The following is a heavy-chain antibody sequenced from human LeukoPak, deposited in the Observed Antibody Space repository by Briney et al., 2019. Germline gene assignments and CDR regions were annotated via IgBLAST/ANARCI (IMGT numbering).Heavy chain of an antibody. Sequence: GGSLRLSCAASGFTFSSYWMSWVRQAPGKGLEWVANIKQDGSEKYYVDSVKGRFTISRDNAKNSLYLQMNSLRAEDTAVYYCAKAYYDSSGYSYYFDYWGQGTLVTVSS. V-gene: IGHV3-7*01. D-gene: IGHD3-22*01. CDR1: GFTFSSYW. CDR3: AKAYYDSSGYSYYFDY. J-gene: IGHJ4*02. CDR2: IKQDGSEK.